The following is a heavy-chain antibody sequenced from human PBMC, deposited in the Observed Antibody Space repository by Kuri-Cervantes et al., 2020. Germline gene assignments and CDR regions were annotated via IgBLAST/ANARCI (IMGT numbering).Heavy chain of an antibody. CDR2: VYYSGST. V-gene: IGHV4-31*03. Sequence: SETLSLTCTVSGGSISSGGYYWSWIRQHPGKGLEWIGYVYYSGSTYYNPSLKSRVTISVDTSKNQFSLKLSSVTAADTAVYYCARGGSGWYDDPYYFDYWGQGTLVTVSS. J-gene: IGHJ4*02. D-gene: IGHD6-19*01. CDR3: ARGGSGWYDDPYYFDY. CDR1: GGSISSGGYY.